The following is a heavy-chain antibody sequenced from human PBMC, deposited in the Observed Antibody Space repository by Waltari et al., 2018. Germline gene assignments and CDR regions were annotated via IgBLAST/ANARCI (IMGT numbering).Heavy chain of an antibody. CDR3: ARSLGYCSSTSCYFWFDP. Sequence: QVQLQESGPGLVKPSETLSLTCAVSGYSISSGYYWGWIRQPPGTGLEWIGSIYHSGSTYYNPSLKSRVTISVDTSKNQFSLKLSSVTAADTAVYYCARSLGYCSSTSCYFWFDPWGQGTLVTVSS. V-gene: IGHV4-38-2*01. J-gene: IGHJ5*02. CDR2: IYHSGST. D-gene: IGHD2-2*01. CDR1: GYSISSGYY.